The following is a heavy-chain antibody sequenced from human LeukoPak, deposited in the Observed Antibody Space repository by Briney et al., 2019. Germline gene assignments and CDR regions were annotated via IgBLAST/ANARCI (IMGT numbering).Heavy chain of an antibody. CDR2: IRYDGSNK. CDR3: AKDPLYYDFWSGYSSHFDY. J-gene: IGHJ4*02. V-gene: IGHV3-30*02. D-gene: IGHD3-3*01. CDR1: GFTFSTYG. Sequence: GGSLRLSCAASGFTFSTYGMHSVRQAPGKGLEWVAFIRYDGSNKYYAYSVKGRFTISRDNSKNTLYLQMNSLRAEDTAVYYCAKDPLYYDFWSGYSSHFDYWGQGTLVAVSS.